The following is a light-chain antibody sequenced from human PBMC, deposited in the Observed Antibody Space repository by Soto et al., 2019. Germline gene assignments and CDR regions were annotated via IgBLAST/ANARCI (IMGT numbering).Light chain of an antibody. Sequence: EIVLTQSPGTLSLSPGDRATLSCRTSQSVPSNYLAWYRQNPGQTPRLLIYAASSRPGGIPVRFSGSGAGTDFTLTISSLEPEDFAVYCCHQYGSSPRTFGQGTKVEIK. J-gene: IGKJ2*01. V-gene: IGKV3-20*01. CDR1: QSVPSNY. CDR2: AAS. CDR3: HQYGSSPRT.